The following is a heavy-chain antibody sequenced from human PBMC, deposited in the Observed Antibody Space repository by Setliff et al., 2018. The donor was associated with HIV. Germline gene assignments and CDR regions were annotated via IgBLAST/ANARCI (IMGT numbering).Heavy chain of an antibody. CDR3: ATQGLTVPIPGGYFQH. CDR1: DYSITSGYY. CDR2: IYRSGST. D-gene: IGHD2-21*02. V-gene: IGHV4-38-2*01. Sequence: SETLSLTCGISDYSITSGYYWGWIRQPPGKGLEWIGSIYRSGSTYDNPSLKSRVTISFHTSKNQFSLILTSVTAADTAVYYCATQGLTVPIPGGYFQHWGPGILVTVSS. J-gene: IGHJ1*01.